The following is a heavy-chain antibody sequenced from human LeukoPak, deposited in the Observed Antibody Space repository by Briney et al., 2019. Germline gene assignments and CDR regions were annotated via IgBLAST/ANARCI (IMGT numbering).Heavy chain of an antibody. Sequence: SVKVSCKASVGTFSSYAISWVRQAPGQGLEWMGRIIPLLGVASYAQKFQGRVTITTDKSTSTAYMELRSLISEDTAVYYCARNPSGGSGSSIDYWGQGTLVTVSS. J-gene: IGHJ4*02. CDR2: IIPLLGVA. CDR1: VGTFSSYA. V-gene: IGHV1-69*04. CDR3: ARNPSGGSGSSIDY. D-gene: IGHD3-10*01.